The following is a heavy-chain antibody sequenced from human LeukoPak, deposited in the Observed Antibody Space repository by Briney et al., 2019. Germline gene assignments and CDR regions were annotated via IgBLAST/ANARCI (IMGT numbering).Heavy chain of an antibody. CDR3: ARLLEGYGSGSPPDY. J-gene: IGHJ4*02. V-gene: IGHV5-51*01. Sequence: PGESLKISCKASGFSFTFTKNWIGWVRQVPGKGLEWMGIIYPVDSDIRYNPSFQGQVTISADKSISTAYLQWSSLKASDTAMYYCARLLEGYGSGSPPDYWGQGTLVTVSS. CDR2: IYPVDSDI. D-gene: IGHD3-10*01. CDR1: GFSFTFTKNW.